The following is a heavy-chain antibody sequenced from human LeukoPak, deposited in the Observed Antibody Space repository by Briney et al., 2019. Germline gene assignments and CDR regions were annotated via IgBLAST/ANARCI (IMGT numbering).Heavy chain of an antibody. Sequence: GGSLRLSCAASGFTFSSYGMHWVRQAPGKGLEWVAFIRYDGSNKYYADSVKGRFTISRDNTENTLYLQMNSLRAEDTAVYYCANWDYYYYYMDVWGKGTTVTVSS. CDR3: ANWDYYYYYMDV. D-gene: IGHD7-27*01. CDR1: GFTFSSYG. CDR2: IRYDGSNK. V-gene: IGHV3-30*02. J-gene: IGHJ6*03.